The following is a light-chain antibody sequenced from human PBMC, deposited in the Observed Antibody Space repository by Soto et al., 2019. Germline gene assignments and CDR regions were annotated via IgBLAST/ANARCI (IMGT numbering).Light chain of an antibody. CDR3: QQYDSSRT. J-gene: IGKJ1*01. V-gene: IGKV3-20*01. CDR2: GSS. Sequence: PGERATLSCRASQRVSSTFLAWYQQKPGQAPRVLIYGSSVRAACIPDRFSGSGSGTDFTLTISRLEPEDFAVYYCQQYDSSRTFGQGTNVEMK. CDR1: QRVSSTF.